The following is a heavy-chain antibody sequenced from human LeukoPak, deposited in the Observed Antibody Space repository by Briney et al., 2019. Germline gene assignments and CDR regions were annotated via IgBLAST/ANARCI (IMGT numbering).Heavy chain of an antibody. Sequence: SETLSLTCAVYGGSFSGYFWGRIRQSPGKGLERIGSSYSGGNTYYQNPSLKSRVTISVDTSKNQFLLNVSSVTAADTAVYYCARHDGRSGGTMGALDHWGRGALVIVSS. D-gene: IGHD2-15*01. J-gene: IGHJ4*02. CDR1: GGSFSGYF. V-gene: IGHV4-39*01. CDR3: ARHDGRSGGTMGALDH. CDR2: SYSGGNT.